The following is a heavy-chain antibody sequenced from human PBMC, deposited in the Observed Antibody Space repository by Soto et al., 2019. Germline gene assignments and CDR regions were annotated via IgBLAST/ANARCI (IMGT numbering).Heavy chain of an antibody. Sequence: QVQLVQSGAEVKKPGASVKVSCKASGYTFTSYGISWVRQAPGQGLEWMGWISAYNGNTNYAQKLQGRVTMTTDTSTSTAYMELRSLRSDDTAVYDCVSPYSGYTLGGMDVWGQGTTVTVSS. CDR1: GYTFTSYG. V-gene: IGHV1-18*01. J-gene: IGHJ6*02. CDR2: ISAYNGNT. D-gene: IGHD5-12*01. CDR3: VSPYSGYTLGGMDV.